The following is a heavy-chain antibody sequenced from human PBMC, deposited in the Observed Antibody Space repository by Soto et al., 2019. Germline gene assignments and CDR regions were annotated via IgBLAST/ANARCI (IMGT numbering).Heavy chain of an antibody. CDR1: GGTFSSYA. J-gene: IGHJ4*02. D-gene: IGHD3-10*01. V-gene: IGHV1-46*01. CDR3: ARGRFGELFSLDY. Sequence: ASVKVSCKASGGTFSSYAISWVRQAPGQGLEWMGIINPSGGSTSYAQKFQGRVTMTRDTSTSTVYMELSSLRSEDTAVYYCARGRFGELFSLDYWGQGTLVTVSS. CDR2: INPSGGST.